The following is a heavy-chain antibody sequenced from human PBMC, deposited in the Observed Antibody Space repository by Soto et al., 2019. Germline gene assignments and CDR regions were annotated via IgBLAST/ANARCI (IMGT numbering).Heavy chain of an antibody. CDR3: ARGYLQTYYDFWSGYYGELNWFDP. CDR1: GYTFTSYD. Sequence: GASVKVSCKASGYTFTSYDINWVRQATGQGLEWMGWMNPNSGNTGYAQKFQGRVTMTRNTSISTAYMELSSLRSEDTAVYYCARGYLQTYYDFWSGYYGELNWFDPWGQGTLVTVSS. J-gene: IGHJ5*02. D-gene: IGHD3-3*01. CDR2: MNPNSGNT. V-gene: IGHV1-8*01.